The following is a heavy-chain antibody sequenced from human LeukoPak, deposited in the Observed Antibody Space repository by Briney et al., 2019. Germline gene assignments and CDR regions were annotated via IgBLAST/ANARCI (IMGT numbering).Heavy chain of an antibody. CDR3: AKAATMIVVVITTY. J-gene: IGHJ4*02. D-gene: IGHD3-22*01. V-gene: IGHV3-23*01. CDR1: GFTFSSYA. CDR2: ISGSGGST. Sequence: GGSLRLSCAASGFTFSSYAMSCVRQAPGKGLEWVSAISGSGGSTYYADSVKGRFTISRDNSKNTLYLQMNSLRAEDTAVYYCAKAATMIVVVITTYWGQGTLVTVSS.